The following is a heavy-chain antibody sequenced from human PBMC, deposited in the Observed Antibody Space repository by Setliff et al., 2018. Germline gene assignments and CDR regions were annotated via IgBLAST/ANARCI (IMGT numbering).Heavy chain of an antibody. J-gene: IGHJ3*02. V-gene: IGHV1-18*04. Sequence: VASVKVSCKASGYPFTSYGVNWVRQAPGQGLEWMGRIVTYNDDTYYPRKFQGRVTMTTDTSTSTAYMELRSLTSDDTAVYYCARHGSSGKFDASDIWGQGTMVTVSS. CDR1: GYPFTSYG. D-gene: IGHD3-10*01. CDR2: IVTYNDDT. CDR3: ARHGSSGKFDASDI.